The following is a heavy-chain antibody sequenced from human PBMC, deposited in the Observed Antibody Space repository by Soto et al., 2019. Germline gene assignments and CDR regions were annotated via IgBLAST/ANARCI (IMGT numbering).Heavy chain of an antibody. D-gene: IGHD5-12*01. CDR2: IYYSGST. CDR3: ARQPWFSDGYDFGLGWFDP. J-gene: IGHJ5*02. CDR1: GGSISSSSYY. Sequence: PSETLSLTCTVSGGSISSSSYYWGWIRQPPGKGLEWIGSIYYSGSTYYNPSLKSRVTISVDTSKNQFSLKLSSVTAADTAVYYCARQPWFSDGYDFGLGWFDPWGQGTLVTVSS. V-gene: IGHV4-39*01.